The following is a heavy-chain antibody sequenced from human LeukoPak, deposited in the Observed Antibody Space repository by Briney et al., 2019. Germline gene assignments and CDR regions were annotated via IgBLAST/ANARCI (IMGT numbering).Heavy chain of an antibody. V-gene: IGHV4-59*12. CDR3: ARDQEHCSGTSCYPYWYDS. CDR2: IYYSGST. J-gene: IGHJ5*01. Sequence: PSETLSLTCTVSGGSISSYYWTWIRQPPGKGLEWIGYIYYSGSTNYNPSLKSRVTISGGTSKNQFSLKLSSVTAADTAVYFCARDQEHCSGTSCYPYWYDSWGQGTLVTVSS. D-gene: IGHD2-2*01. CDR1: GGSISSYY.